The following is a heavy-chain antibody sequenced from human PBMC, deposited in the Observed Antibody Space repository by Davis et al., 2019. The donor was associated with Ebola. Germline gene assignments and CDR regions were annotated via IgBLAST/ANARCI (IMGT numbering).Heavy chain of an antibody. CDR1: GFTFSSYS. CDR3: NTGISPPDSLYYFES. V-gene: IGHV3-21*04. Sequence: GGSLRLSCAASGFTFSSYSMNWVRQAPGKGLEWVSSISSSSSYIYYADSVKGRFTISRDNAKNSLYLQMNSLKTEDTAVYYCNTGISPPDSLYYFESWGQGTLVTVSS. D-gene: IGHD2-15*01. J-gene: IGHJ4*02. CDR2: ISSSSSYI.